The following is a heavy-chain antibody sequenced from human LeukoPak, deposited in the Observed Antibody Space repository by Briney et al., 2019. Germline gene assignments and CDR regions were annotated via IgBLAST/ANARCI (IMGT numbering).Heavy chain of an antibody. CDR3: ACRDFSSTWSGP. CDR2: IYPGEART. Sequence: GGSPLISWEGFGCAFTNYWIGGVRQVPGKGLEWMGVIYPGEARTRYSPSFQGQLTISADKSINTAYLQWSSLKASDTAIYYCACRDFSSTWSGPWGQGTLVTVSS. D-gene: IGHD6-13*01. J-gene: IGHJ5*02. V-gene: IGHV5-51*01. CDR1: GCAFTNYW.